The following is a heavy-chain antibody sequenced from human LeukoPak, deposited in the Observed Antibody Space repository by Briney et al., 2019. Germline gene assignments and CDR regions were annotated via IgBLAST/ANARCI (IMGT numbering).Heavy chain of an antibody. CDR1: GDSLNTNTW. Sequence: PSETLSLTCAVSGDSLNTNTWWSWVRQPPGKGPEWIGSIFHSGDVYYNPSLTSRVTLSVDPSNNRFSLKVTSVTAADTAIYYCARVVASTSIDFWGQGTLVTVSS. V-gene: IGHV4-38-2*01. CDR2: IFHSGDV. J-gene: IGHJ4*02. D-gene: IGHD2-15*01. CDR3: ARVVASTSIDF.